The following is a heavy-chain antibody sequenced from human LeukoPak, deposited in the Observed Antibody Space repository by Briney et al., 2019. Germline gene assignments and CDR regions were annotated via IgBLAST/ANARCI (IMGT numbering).Heavy chain of an antibody. Sequence: SETLSLTCTVSGGSISSYYWSWLRQPPGKGLEWIGYIYYSGSTNYNPSLKSRVTISVDTSKNQFPLKLSSVTAADTAVYYCARDNYGGTRGYFDYWGQGTLVTVSS. J-gene: IGHJ4*02. CDR2: IYYSGST. CDR3: ARDNYGGTRGYFDY. D-gene: IGHD4-23*01. V-gene: IGHV4-59*01. CDR1: GGSISSYY.